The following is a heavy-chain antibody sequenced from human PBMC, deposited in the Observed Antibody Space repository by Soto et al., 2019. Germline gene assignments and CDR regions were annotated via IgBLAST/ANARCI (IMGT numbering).Heavy chain of an antibody. V-gene: IGHV4-34*01. CDR2: IIRSGST. Sequence: PSETLSLTCSVYGGSFSGYYWSWIRQPPGKGLEWIGEIIRSGSTNYNPSLKSRVTISAHTSKYQFSLKLSSVTAADTAVYYCARGWHSRSWYPLFDYGGQGTLVTVLL. CDR3: ARGWHSRSWYPLFDY. CDR1: GGSFSGYY. D-gene: IGHD6-13*01. J-gene: IGHJ4*02.